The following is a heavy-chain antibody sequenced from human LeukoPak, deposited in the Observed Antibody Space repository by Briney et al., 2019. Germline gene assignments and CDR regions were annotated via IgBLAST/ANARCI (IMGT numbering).Heavy chain of an antibody. CDR3: ARDSWTDYYGSGSPSDGMDV. D-gene: IGHD3-10*01. CDR2: IGSSGSTI. CDR1: GFTFSSYE. V-gene: IGHV3-48*03. Sequence: PGGSLRLSCAASGFTFSSYEMNWVRQAPGKGLEWVSYIGSSGSTIYYADSVKGRFTISRDNAKNSLYLQMNSLRAEDTAVYYCARDSWTDYYGSGSPSDGMDVWGQGTTVTVSS. J-gene: IGHJ6*02.